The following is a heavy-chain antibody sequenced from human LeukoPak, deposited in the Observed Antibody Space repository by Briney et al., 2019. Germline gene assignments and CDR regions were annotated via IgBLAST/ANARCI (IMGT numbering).Heavy chain of an antibody. D-gene: IGHD5-12*01. CDR2: ISYDGSNK. J-gene: IGHJ4*02. Sequence: GGSLRPSCAASGFTFSSYGMHWVRQAPGKGLEWVAVISYDGSNKYYADSVRGRFTISRDNSKNTLYLQMNSLRAEDTAVYYCARERWLQRGYYFDYWGQGTLVTVSS. CDR1: GFTFSSYG. CDR3: ARERWLQRGYYFDY. V-gene: IGHV3-30*03.